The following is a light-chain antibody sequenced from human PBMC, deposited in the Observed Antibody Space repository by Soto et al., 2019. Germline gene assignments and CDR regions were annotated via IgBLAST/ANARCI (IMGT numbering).Light chain of an antibody. CDR1: QSISSY. CDR3: QQRSSWPLA. CDR2: DAS. J-gene: IGKJ5*01. Sequence: EIVLTQSPATLSLSPGERATLSCRASQSISSYLAWYQQKPGQAPGLLIYDASNRATGIPARFTGSGSATDFTLTISSLEPEDFAVYYCQQRSSWPLAFGQGTRLEIK. V-gene: IGKV3-11*01.